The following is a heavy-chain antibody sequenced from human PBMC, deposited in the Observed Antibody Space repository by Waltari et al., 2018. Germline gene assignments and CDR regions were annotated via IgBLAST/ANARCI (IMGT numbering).Heavy chain of an antibody. Sequence: QVQLVESGGGVVQPGGSLRLSCAASGFTFSSYGMHWVRQAPGKGLEWVAFIRDDGSNKYYAESVKGRFTISRDNSKNTLYLQMNSLRAEDTAVYYCAKDRARFSLYYYYYYGMDVWGQGTTVTVSS. CDR3: AKDRARFSLYYYYYYGMDV. CDR1: GFTFSSYG. V-gene: IGHV3-30*02. CDR2: IRDDGSNK. J-gene: IGHJ6*02. D-gene: IGHD3-10*01.